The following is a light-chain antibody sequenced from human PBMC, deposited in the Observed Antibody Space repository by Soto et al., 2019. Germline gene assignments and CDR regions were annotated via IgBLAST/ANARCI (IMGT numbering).Light chain of an antibody. Sequence: EIVMTQSPDTLSVSPGERASLSCRASQSVKIKLAWYQKKPGQPPRLLIYGASIRATGIPARFSGSGSGTEFTLTISSLQSEDFAVYYCQQYSDWPPWTFGQGTKVEIK. CDR2: GAS. CDR3: QQYSDWPPWT. J-gene: IGKJ1*01. CDR1: QSVKIK. V-gene: IGKV3-15*01.